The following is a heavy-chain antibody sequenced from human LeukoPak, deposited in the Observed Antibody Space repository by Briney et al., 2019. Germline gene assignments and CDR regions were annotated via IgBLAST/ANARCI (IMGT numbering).Heavy chain of an antibody. J-gene: IGHJ1*01. D-gene: IGHD6-13*01. CDR1: SASISSSPYY. CDR3: ALAAAYPIEYFQH. CDR2: IYYSGST. Sequence: IPSETLSLTCTVSSASISSSPYYWGWIRQSPGKGLEWIGYIYYSGSTNYNPSLKSRVTISVDTSKNRFSLKLSSVTAADTAVYYCALAAAYPIEYFQHWGQGTLVTVSS. V-gene: IGHV4-61*05.